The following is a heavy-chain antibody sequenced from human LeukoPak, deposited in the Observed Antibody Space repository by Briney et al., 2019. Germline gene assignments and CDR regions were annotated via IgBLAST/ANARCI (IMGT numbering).Heavy chain of an antibody. Sequence: GGSLRLSCAASGFAVSNKYMTWVRQAPGKGLEWVSLIYSDGRTYYADSVKGRCTISRDGSKNTLYLQMNSLRVEDTAVYYCARGLFLSGYLDAFDIWGQGTVVTVSS. D-gene: IGHD3-22*01. J-gene: IGHJ3*02. CDR3: ARGLFLSGYLDAFDI. CDR1: GFAVSNKY. V-gene: IGHV3-53*01. CDR2: IYSDGRT.